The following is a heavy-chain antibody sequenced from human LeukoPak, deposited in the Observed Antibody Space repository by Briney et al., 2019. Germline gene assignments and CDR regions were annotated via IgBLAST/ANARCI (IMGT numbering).Heavy chain of an antibody. CDR3: TRYSGSYYGFDY. J-gene: IGHJ4*02. Sequence: PRGSLRLSCAASGFTFSNYWMHWVRQAPGKGLAWISRLNSDGSTTSYADSVKGRFTISRDNAKNTLYLQMNSLRAEDTAVYYCTRYSGSYYGFDYWGQGTLVTVSS. CDR2: LNSDGSTT. CDR1: GFTFSNYW. D-gene: IGHD1-26*01. V-gene: IGHV3-74*01.